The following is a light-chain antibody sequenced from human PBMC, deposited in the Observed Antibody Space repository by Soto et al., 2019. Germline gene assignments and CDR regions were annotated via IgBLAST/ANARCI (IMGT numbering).Light chain of an antibody. CDR2: YAS. Sequence: EIVMTQSPATLSVSPGERATLSCRASQSVSSYLAWYQQKPGQAPRLLIYYASTRATGIPARFSGSGSETEFTLTISSLQSEDFAVYHCQQYNKWPLTFGGGTKVEIK. CDR1: QSVSSY. CDR3: QQYNKWPLT. V-gene: IGKV3-15*01. J-gene: IGKJ4*01.